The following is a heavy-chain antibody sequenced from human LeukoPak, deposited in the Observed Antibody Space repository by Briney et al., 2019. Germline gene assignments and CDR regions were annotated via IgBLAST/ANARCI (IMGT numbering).Heavy chain of an antibody. CDR1: GFTFSSYW. D-gene: IGHD6-13*01. CDR2: IKQDGSEK. V-gene: IGHV3-7*01. Sequence: GGSLRLSCAASGFTFSSYWMSWVRQAPGKGLEWVANIKQDGSEKYYADSVKRRFTLSRDNAKNSLYMQMNSMRAEDTAVYYGASCAGSWGVNWFDPWGQGTLVTVSS. CDR3: ASCAGSWGVNWFDP. J-gene: IGHJ5*02.